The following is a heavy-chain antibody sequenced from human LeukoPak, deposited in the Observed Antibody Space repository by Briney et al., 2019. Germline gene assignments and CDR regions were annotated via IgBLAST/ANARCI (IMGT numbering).Heavy chain of an antibody. D-gene: IGHD6-25*01. CDR3: ARLGGRNFDY. Sequence: GGSLRLSCAASGSTFSSYAMHWVRQAPGKGLEYVSAISSNGGSTYYANSVKGRFTISRDNSKNTLYLQMGSLRAEDMAVYYCARLGGRNFDYRGQGTLVTVSS. V-gene: IGHV3-64*01. CDR1: GSTFSSYA. CDR2: ISSNGGST. J-gene: IGHJ4*02.